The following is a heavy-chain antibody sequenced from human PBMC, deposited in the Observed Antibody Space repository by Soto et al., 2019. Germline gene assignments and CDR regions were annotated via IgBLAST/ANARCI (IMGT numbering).Heavy chain of an antibody. CDR2: IWFDGSNK. Sequence: QVQVVESGGGVVQLGRSLRLSCVASGFKFSTYGMHWVRQAPGKGLEWVAVIWFDGSNKYYGDSVKGRFTISRDNSKNTVYLQMNSLRVEDTAVYYCARDRRFLEWLDYWGQGTLVTVSS. V-gene: IGHV3-33*01. J-gene: IGHJ4*02. CDR1: GFKFSTYG. CDR3: ARDRRFLEWLDY. D-gene: IGHD3-3*01.